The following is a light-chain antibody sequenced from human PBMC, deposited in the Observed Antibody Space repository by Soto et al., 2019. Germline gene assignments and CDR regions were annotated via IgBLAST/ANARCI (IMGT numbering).Light chain of an antibody. CDR3: EQYGTSPGT. Sequence: EIVLTQSPGTLSLSPGERATLSCRASQSVRSTYLAWYQQKPGQAPRLLIYGASSMATGIPDRFSGSGSGTDFNLTITRLEPEDFAVFYCEQYGTSPGTFGQGTKVETK. J-gene: IGKJ2*01. CDR1: QSVRSTY. CDR2: GAS. V-gene: IGKV3-20*01.